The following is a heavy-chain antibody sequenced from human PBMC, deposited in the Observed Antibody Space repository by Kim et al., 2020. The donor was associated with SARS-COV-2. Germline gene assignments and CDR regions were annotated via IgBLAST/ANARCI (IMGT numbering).Heavy chain of an antibody. CDR1: GGSISSSNW. CDR2: IYHSGST. D-gene: IGHD3-9*01. CDR3: ARGTNYDILTGYYQSAFDI. Sequence: SETLSLTCAVSGGSISSSNWWSWVRQPPGKGLEWIGEIYHSGSTNYNPSLKSRVTISVDKSKNQFSLKLSSVTAADTAVYYCARGTNYDILTGYYQSAFDIWGQGTMVTVSS. J-gene: IGHJ3*02. V-gene: IGHV4-4*02.